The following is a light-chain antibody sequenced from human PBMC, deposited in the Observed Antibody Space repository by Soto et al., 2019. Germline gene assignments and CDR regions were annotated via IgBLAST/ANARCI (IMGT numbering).Light chain of an antibody. V-gene: IGKV1-5*03. CDR3: QQYDTSTT. CDR1: QNIGRW. J-gene: IGKJ4*01. CDR2: QAS. Sequence: IQMTQSPSTLSASVGDRVTINCRASQNIGRWLAWYQQEPGKAPKLLISQASVLEREVPSRFSGSGSETEFTLTITGLQPADFATYYCQQYDTSTTFGGGTKVEI.